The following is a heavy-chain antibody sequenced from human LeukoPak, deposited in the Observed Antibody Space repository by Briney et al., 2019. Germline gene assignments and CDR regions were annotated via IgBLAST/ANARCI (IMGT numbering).Heavy chain of an antibody. Sequence: SETLSLTCAVYGGSFSGYYWSWIRQPPGKGLEWIGEINHSGSTNYNPSLKSRVTISVDTSKNQFSPKLSSVTAADTAVYYCARGAVGATGETYYYYYGMDVWGQGTTVTVSS. CDR3: ARGAVGATGETYYYYYGMDV. V-gene: IGHV4-34*01. CDR1: GGSFSGYY. D-gene: IGHD1-26*01. J-gene: IGHJ6*02. CDR2: INHSGST.